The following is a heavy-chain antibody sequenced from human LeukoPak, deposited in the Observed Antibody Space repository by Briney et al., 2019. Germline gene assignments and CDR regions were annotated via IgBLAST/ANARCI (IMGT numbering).Heavy chain of an antibody. CDR3: ARGSVSSGWYPF. V-gene: IGHV1-69*05. CDR2: IIPIFGTA. D-gene: IGHD6-19*01. CDR1: GGTFSSYA. J-gene: IGHJ4*02. Sequence: SVKVSSKASGGTFSSYAISWVRQAPGQGLEWMGRIIPIFGTANYAQKFQGRVTITTDESTSTAYMELSSLRSEDTAVYYCARGSVSSGWYPFWGQGTLVTVSS.